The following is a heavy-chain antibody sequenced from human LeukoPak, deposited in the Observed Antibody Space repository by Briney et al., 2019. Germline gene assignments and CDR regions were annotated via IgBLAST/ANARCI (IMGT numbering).Heavy chain of an antibody. CDR3: AKDRSGSSDY. CDR1: GFTFSSYA. Sequence: GGSLRLSCAASGFTFSSYAMTWVRQAPGKGLEWVSVISGSGGSTYYADSVKGRFTISRDNSKNTLYLQMNSLRADDTAVYYCAKDRSGSSDYWGQGTLVTVSS. D-gene: IGHD1-26*01. V-gene: IGHV3-23*01. CDR2: ISGSGGST. J-gene: IGHJ4*02.